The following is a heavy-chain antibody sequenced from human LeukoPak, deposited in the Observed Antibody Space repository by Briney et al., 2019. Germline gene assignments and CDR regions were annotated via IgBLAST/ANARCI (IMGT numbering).Heavy chain of an antibody. J-gene: IGHJ5*02. CDR2: IYTSGST. CDR1: GDSINDYY. V-gene: IGHV4-4*07. D-gene: IGHD6-13*01. Sequence: PSETLSLICTVSGDSINDYYWSWIRQPAGKGLEWIGRIYTSGSTNYNPSLKSRVTMSVDTSKNQFSLKLSSVTAADTAVYYCARDSSSSWKNWFDPWGQGTLVTVSS. CDR3: ARDSSSSWKNWFDP.